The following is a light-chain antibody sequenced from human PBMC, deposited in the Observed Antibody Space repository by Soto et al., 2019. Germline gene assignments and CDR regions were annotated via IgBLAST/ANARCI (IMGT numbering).Light chain of an antibody. Sequence: ELVSTQSPGTLTLSPRQSHTHSCKTSQSVNSIYLAGYQQKPGQAPSLRIYGASSRATGIPDRFSGSGSGTDFTLTISRLGPVEFALYYCKQYGGSPRTFGQVTKVGIK. CDR1: QSVNSIY. CDR2: GAS. J-gene: IGKJ1*01. V-gene: IGKV3-20*01. CDR3: KQYGGSPRT.